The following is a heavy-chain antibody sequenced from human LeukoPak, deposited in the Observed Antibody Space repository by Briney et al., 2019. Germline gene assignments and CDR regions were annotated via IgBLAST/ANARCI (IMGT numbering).Heavy chain of an antibody. J-gene: IGHJ4*02. CDR2: MWYAEENK. D-gene: IGHD1-26*01. V-gene: IGHV3-33*01. Sequence: GGSLRLSCTASGFTFGDYAMSWFRQAPGKVLEWVAVMWYAEENKYYADSVKGRFTVSRDNPENKLYLQMNSLRVEDTAVYYCARAKTGSYYFDHWGQGTLVSVSS. CDR1: GFTFGDYA. CDR3: ARAKTGSYYFDH.